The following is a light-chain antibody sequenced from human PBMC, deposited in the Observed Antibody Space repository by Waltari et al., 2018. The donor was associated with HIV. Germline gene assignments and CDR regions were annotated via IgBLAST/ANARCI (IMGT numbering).Light chain of an antibody. CDR2: DVN. Sequence: QSALTQPASVSGSPGQPITISCTATSRDVCAYNYVSCYQKPPGKATKFIIYDVNKRRSGVSNRYSGAKSGNTASLTVSGLRAEDEADYYCSSYTSSHTQVFGSGTEVTVL. CDR1: SRDVCAYNY. J-gene: IGLJ1*01. CDR3: SSYTSSHTQV. V-gene: IGLV2-14*03.